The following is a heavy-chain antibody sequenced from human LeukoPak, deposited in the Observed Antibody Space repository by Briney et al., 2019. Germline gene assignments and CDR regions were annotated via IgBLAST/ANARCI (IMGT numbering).Heavy chain of an antibody. CDR1: GGSISSGGYS. D-gene: IGHD5-24*01. CDR3: ARKGDGYNLPPYNWFDP. Sequence: SETLSLTCTVSGGSISSGGYSWSWIRQPPGKGLEWIGYIYHSGSTYYNPSLKSRVTISVDKSKNQFSLKLSSVTAADTAVYYCARKGDGYNLPPYNWFDPWGQGTLVTVSS. CDR2: IYHSGST. V-gene: IGHV4-30-2*01. J-gene: IGHJ5*02.